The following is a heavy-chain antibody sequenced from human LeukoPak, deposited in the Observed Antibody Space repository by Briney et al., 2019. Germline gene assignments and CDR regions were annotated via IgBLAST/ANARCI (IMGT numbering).Heavy chain of an antibody. V-gene: IGHV3-64*02. D-gene: IGHD2-8*01. Sequence: GGSLRLSCSASGFTFSSYAMYWVRQAPGKGLEYVSGISSNGAYTYSADSVKGRFTISRDNSKDTLYLQMGSLRADDMAVFHCARDRPPTRGATTIVYYTNFYGMDVWGQGTTVTVSS. CDR3: ARDRPPTRGATTIVYYTNFYGMDV. CDR2: ISSNGAYT. J-gene: IGHJ6*02. CDR1: GFTFSSYA.